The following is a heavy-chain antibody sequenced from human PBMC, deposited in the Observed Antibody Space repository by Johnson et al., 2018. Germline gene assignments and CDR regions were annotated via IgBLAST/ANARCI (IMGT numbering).Heavy chain of an antibody. CDR1: GFTFSSYG. D-gene: IGHD5-18*01. V-gene: IGHV3-30*18. CDR2: ISYDGINK. Sequence: QVQLVQSGGGVVQPGRSLRLSCAASGFTFSSYGMHWVRQAPGKGLEWVAVISYDGINKYYGDSVKGRFTISRDNSKNTLYLQMNSLSPEDRAVYYVAKALGAERDSHGFWYRDVWGKGTTVTVSS. J-gene: IGHJ6*03. CDR3: AKALGAERDSHGFWYRDV.